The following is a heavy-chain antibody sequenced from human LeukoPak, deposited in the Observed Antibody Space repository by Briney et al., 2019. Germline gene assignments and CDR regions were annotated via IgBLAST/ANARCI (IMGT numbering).Heavy chain of an antibody. Sequence: PSQTLSLTCTVSGGSISSGTYYWSWIRQPAGKGLEWIGRIYTSGNINYNPSLKSRVTISVDTSKNQFSLNLSSVTAADTAVYYCARGQNYDFWNGYSFDYWGQGTLVTVSS. V-gene: IGHV4-61*02. CDR3: ARGQNYDFWNGYSFDY. CDR2: IYTSGNI. CDR1: GGSISSGTYY. J-gene: IGHJ4*02. D-gene: IGHD3-3*01.